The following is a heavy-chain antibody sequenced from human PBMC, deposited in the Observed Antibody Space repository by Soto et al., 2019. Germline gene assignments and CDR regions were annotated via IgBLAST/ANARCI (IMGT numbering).Heavy chain of an antibody. CDR3: AKSFWSGYDQTLVDY. CDR2: ISGSGGST. J-gene: IGHJ4*02. CDR1: GFTFSSYA. D-gene: IGHD3-3*01. Sequence: EVQLLESGGGLVQPGGSLRLSCAASGFTFSSYAMSWVRQAPGKGLEWVSAISGSGGSTYYADSVKGRFTISRDNSKNTLYLQMNRLRAEDTAVYYCAKSFWSGYDQTLVDYWGQGTLVTVSS. V-gene: IGHV3-23*01.